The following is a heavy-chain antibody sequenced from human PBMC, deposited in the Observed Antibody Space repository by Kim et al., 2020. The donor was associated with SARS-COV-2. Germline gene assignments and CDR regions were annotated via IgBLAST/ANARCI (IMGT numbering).Heavy chain of an antibody. D-gene: IGHD6-19*01. V-gene: IGHV3-11*01. J-gene: IGHJ6*02. Sequence: VKGRFTVARDNAKDSLYLQMASLRGEDTAVYYCGRVILYPSGWYFYGMDVWGQGTTVTVSS. CDR3: GRVILYPSGWYFYGMDV.